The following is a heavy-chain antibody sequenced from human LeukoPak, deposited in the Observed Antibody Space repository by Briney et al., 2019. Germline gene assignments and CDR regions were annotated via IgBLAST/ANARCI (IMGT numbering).Heavy chain of an antibody. CDR1: GYTFTSYY. Sequence: ASVKVSCKASGYTFTSYYMHWVRQAPGQGLEWMGIINPSGGSTSYAQKFQGRVAMTRDTSTSTVYMELSSLRSEDTAVYYCARDLLTMIVVVSPFGYWGQGTLGSVSS. D-gene: IGHD3-22*01. V-gene: IGHV1-46*03. CDR3: ARDLLTMIVVVSPFGY. J-gene: IGHJ4*02. CDR2: INPSGGST.